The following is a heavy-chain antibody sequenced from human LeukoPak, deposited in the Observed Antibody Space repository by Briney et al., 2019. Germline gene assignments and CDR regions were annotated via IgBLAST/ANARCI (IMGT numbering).Heavy chain of an antibody. D-gene: IGHD3-10*01. CDR1: GYTFTSYG. J-gene: IGHJ4*02. V-gene: IGHV1-18*01. CDR3: ARDRRHYYYGSGSYYNGIDY. CDR2: ISAYNGNT. Sequence: GASVKVSCKASGYTFTSYGISWVRQAPGQGLEWMGWISAYNGNTNYAQKLQGRVTMTRDTSTSTVYMELSSLRSEDTAVYYCARDRRHYYYGSGSYYNGIDYWGQGTLVTVSS.